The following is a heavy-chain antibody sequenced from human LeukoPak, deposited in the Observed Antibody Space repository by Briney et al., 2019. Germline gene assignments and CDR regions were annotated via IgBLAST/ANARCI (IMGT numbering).Heavy chain of an antibody. V-gene: IGHV3-48*03. CDR2: IDSSGHSI. D-gene: IGHD6-19*01. CDR1: GFTFSNFD. CDR3: ARVVGSGWNYLDS. Sequence: GGSLRLSCAASGFTFSNFDMNWVRQAPGKGLDWVAYIDSSGHSISHADSVKGRFILSRDNAKNTLYLQMNSLRAEDTGIYYCARVVGSGWNYLDSWGQGTLITVSS. J-gene: IGHJ4*02.